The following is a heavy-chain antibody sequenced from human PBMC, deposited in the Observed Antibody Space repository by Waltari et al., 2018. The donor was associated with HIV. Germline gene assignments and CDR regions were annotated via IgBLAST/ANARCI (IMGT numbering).Heavy chain of an antibody. CDR3: AREGEYSSSSGFDY. V-gene: IGHV4-59*02. CDR1: ADYVRSDY. Sequence: VQLQESGPGLVKPSETPSLTCTASADYVRSDYWRWIRQPPGKGLEWIGYIYYSGSTNYNPSLKSRVTISVDTSKNQFSLKLSSVTAADTAVYYCAREGEYSSSSGFDYWGQGTLVTVSS. D-gene: IGHD6-6*01. CDR2: IYYSGST. J-gene: IGHJ4*02.